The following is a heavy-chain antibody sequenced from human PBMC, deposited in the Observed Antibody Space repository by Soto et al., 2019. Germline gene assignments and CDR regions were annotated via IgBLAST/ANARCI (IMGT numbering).Heavy chain of an antibody. CDR1: GGSISNYY. J-gene: IGHJ4*02. Sequence: SETLSHTCPVSGGSISNYYWNWIRQSPGKGLEWIGYIYSSGSTHYNPSLRNRVTISIDTSKNQVSLKVNSVTAADTAVYYCARDHPHSYGVYYFDYWGQGTPLTVSS. V-gene: IGHV4-59*01. D-gene: IGHD5-18*01. CDR2: IYSSGST. CDR3: ARDHPHSYGVYYFDY.